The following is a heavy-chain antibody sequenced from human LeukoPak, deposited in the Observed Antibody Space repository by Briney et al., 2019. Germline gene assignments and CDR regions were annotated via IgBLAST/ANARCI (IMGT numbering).Heavy chain of an antibody. CDR2: INHSGST. CDR3: ARGLADHGDYAADI. D-gene: IGHD4-17*01. CDR1: GGSFSGYY. Sequence: SETLSLTCAVYGGSFSGYYWSWIRQPPGKGLEWIWEINHSGSTNYNPSLKSRVTISVDTSKNQFSLKLSSVTAADTAVYYCARGLADHGDYAADIWGQGTMVTVSS. V-gene: IGHV4-34*01. J-gene: IGHJ3*02.